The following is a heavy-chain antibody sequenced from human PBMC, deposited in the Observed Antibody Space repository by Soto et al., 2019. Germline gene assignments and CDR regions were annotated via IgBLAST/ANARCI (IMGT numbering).Heavy chain of an antibody. CDR1: GDSISSGGSY. CDR2: IYYNGRT. J-gene: IGHJ4*02. V-gene: IGHV4-31*03. D-gene: IGHD6-6*01. CDR3: ARAKLAGRYFDR. Sequence: QVQLQESGPGLVKPSQTLSLTCRVSGDSISSGGSYWSWIRQRPGQGLEWIGYIYYNGRTYYNQSLMSRLHMSVATSKNQFSLRLNSVPAADTAVYSCARAKLAGRYFDRWGQGTLVTVSS.